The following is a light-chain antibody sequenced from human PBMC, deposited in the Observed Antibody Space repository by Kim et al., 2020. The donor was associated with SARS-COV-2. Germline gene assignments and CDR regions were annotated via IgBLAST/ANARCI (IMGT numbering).Light chain of an antibody. V-gene: IGKV1-16*01. CDR1: QGIANS. J-gene: IGKJ2*01. CDR3: QQYNSYPYT. Sequence: DIQMTQSPSSLSASVGGRITITCRASQGIANSLVWLQQKPGKAPKSLIYAASNLQSGVPSRFSGSGFGADYTLTINNLQPEDFATYYCQQYNSYPYTFGQGTKLEI. CDR2: AAS.